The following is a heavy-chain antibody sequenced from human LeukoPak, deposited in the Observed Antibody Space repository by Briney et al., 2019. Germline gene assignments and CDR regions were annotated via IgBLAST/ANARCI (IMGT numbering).Heavy chain of an antibody. CDR1: GFTFSSYW. CDR3: AKDGSGTGKNRNYYYYMDV. D-gene: IGHD3-10*01. J-gene: IGHJ6*03. Sequence: PGGSLRLSCAASGFTFSSYWMHWVRQAPGKGLVWVSRINTDGSSTSYADSVKGRFTISRDNSKNTLYLQMNSLRAEDTAVYYCAKDGSGTGKNRNYYYYMDVWGKGTTVTVSS. CDR2: INTDGSST. V-gene: IGHV3-74*01.